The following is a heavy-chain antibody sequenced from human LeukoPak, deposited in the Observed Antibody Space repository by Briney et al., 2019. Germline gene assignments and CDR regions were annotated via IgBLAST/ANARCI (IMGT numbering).Heavy chain of an antibody. CDR1: GYSFPTFW. V-gene: IGHV5-51*01. D-gene: IGHD2-15*01. Sequence: GESLKISCRGSGYSFPTFWIGWVRQMPGKGLEWVGIIYPDDSNTRYSPSFQGQVTFSANKSINTAYLQWSSLKASDTAMYYCARLGEDLAVGVAGYWFDPWGQGTLVTVSS. J-gene: IGHJ5*02. CDR2: IYPDDSNT. CDR3: ARLGEDLAVGVAGYWFDP.